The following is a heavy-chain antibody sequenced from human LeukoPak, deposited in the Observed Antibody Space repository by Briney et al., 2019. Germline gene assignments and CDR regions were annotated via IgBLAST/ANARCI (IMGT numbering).Heavy chain of an antibody. CDR1: GGSIRSSH. Sequence: PSETLSLTCTVSGGSIRSSHWSWIRQPAGKGLEWIAIIYNSGGTNYNPSLKSRVTISRDTSKNQFSLTLTSVTAADTAVHYCASDLTVPPYNWFDPWGQGTLATVSS. D-gene: IGHD7-27*01. J-gene: IGHJ5*02. CDR3: ASDLTVPPYNWFDP. CDR2: IYNSGGT. V-gene: IGHV4-4*07.